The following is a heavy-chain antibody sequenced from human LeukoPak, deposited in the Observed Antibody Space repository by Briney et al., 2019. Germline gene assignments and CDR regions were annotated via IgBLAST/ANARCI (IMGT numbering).Heavy chain of an antibody. CDR3: ARDLEHCRNIICSNSAY. CDR2: ISTYNGNT. CDR1: GYNFDRYG. Sequence: ASVKVSCKGSGYNFDRYGVNWVRQAPGQRLGWVGWISTYNGNTFYAQKFEGRVSMTTDTSTNTVYMDLRSLRSDDTAVYYCARDLEHCRNIICSNSAYWGQGTLVTVSS. J-gene: IGHJ4*02. D-gene: IGHD2-2*01. V-gene: IGHV1-18*04.